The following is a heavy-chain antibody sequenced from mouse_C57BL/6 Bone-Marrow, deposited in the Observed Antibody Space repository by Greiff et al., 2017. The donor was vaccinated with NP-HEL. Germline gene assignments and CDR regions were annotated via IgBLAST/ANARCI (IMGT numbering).Heavy chain of an antibody. D-gene: IGHD2-1*01. J-gene: IGHJ3*01. CDR2: IWSGGST. V-gene: IGHV2-2*01. CDR3: ARIPRHGTFAY. CDR1: GFSLTSYG. Sequence: QVQLQQSGPGLVQPSQSLSITCTVSGFSLTSYGVHWVRQSPGKGLEWLGVIWSGGSTDYNAAFISRLSISKDNSKSQVFFKMNSLQADDTAIYYCARIPRHGTFAYWGQGTLVTVSA.